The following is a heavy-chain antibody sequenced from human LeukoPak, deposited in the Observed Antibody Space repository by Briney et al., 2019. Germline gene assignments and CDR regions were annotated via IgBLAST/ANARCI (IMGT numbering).Heavy chain of an antibody. V-gene: IGHV3-48*01. CDR1: GFTFSSYS. CDR3: ARDMTHYYDSSGPYGMDV. J-gene: IGHJ6*02. CDR2: ISSSSSTI. D-gene: IGHD3-22*01. Sequence: GGSLRLSCAASGFTFSSYSMNWVRQAPGKGLEWVSYISSSSSTIYYADSVKGRFTISRDNSKNTLYLQMNSLRAEDTAVYYCARDMTHYYDSSGPYGMDVWGQGTTVTVSS.